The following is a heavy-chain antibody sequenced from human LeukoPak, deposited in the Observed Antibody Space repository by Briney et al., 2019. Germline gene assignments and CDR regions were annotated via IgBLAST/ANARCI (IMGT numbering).Heavy chain of an antibody. CDR1: GFTFSSYA. Sequence: GGSLRLSCAASGFTFSSYAMSWVRQAPGKGLEWVSAISGSGGSTYYADSVKGRFTISRDNSKNTLYLQMNSLRAEDTAVYYCAKARYGVVVPAAINYFDYWGQGTLVTVSS. CDR2: ISGSGGST. V-gene: IGHV3-23*01. CDR3: AKARYGVVVPAAINYFDY. D-gene: IGHD2-2*02. J-gene: IGHJ4*02.